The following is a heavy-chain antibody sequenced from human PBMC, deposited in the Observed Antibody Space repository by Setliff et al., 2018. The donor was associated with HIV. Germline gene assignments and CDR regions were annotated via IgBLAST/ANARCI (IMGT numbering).Heavy chain of an antibody. CDR2: IYYSGST. CDR1: GGSISNYY. J-gene: IGHJ4*02. CDR3: ARGGSGSPFDY. D-gene: IGHD1-26*01. V-gene: IGHV4-59*08. Sequence: SETLSLTCTVSGGSISNYYWSWIRQPPGKGLECIGYIYYSGSTNYNPSLKSRVTISVDASKNQFSLKLSSVTAADTAVYYCARGGSGSPFDYWGQGTLVTVSS.